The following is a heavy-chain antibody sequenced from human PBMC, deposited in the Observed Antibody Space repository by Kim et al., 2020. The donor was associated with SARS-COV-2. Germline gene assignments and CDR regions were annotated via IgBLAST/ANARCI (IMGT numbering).Heavy chain of an antibody. CDR3: ASERYSGYDYNDY. V-gene: IGHV1-46*01. D-gene: IGHD5-12*01. Sequence: YAQKFQGEVTMTRDTSTSPVYRELSSLRSEDTAVYYCASERYSGYDYNDYWGQGTLVTVSS. J-gene: IGHJ4*02.